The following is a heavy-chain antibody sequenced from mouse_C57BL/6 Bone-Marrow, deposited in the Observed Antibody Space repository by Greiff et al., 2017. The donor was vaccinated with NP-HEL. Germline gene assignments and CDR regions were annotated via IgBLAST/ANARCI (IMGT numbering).Heavy chain of an antibody. CDR3: ARYYYGSSSFDY. D-gene: IGHD1-1*01. CDR1: GYTFPSYL. Sequence: QVQLQQPGAELVKPGASVKLSCKASGYTFPSYLMPWVKPRPGRGLEWIGRIDPHSGGTKYNEKFKSTATLTVDKPSSTAYMQLNSLTSEDSAVYYWARYYYGSSSFDYWGQGTTLTVSS. CDR2: IDPHSGGT. J-gene: IGHJ2*01. V-gene: IGHV1-72*01.